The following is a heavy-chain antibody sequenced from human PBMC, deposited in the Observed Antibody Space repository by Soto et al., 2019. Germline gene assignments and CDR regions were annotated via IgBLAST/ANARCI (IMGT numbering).Heavy chain of an antibody. CDR3: ARDFDYSSSSGMDV. CDR2: ISGSGGST. D-gene: IGHD6-6*01. V-gene: IGHV3-23*01. Sequence: GGSLRLSCAASGFTFSSYAMSWVRQAPGKGLEWVSAISGSGGSTYYADSVKGRFTISRDNSKNTLYLQMNSLRVEDTAFYYCARDFDYSSSSGMDVWGQGTTVTVSS. CDR1: GFTFSSYA. J-gene: IGHJ6*02.